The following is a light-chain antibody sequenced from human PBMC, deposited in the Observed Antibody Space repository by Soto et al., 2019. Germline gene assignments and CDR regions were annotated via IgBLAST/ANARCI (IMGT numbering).Light chain of an antibody. J-gene: IGKJ1*01. Sequence: EIVLTQSPGTLSLSPGERATLSCRASQSVSSSYLAWYQQKPGQAPRLLIYGASGRATGIPDRFSGSGSGTDFTLTISRLEPEDSAVYYCQNHGTTFGQGTKVDIK. CDR2: GAS. CDR1: QSVSSSY. CDR3: QNHGTT. V-gene: IGKV3-20*01.